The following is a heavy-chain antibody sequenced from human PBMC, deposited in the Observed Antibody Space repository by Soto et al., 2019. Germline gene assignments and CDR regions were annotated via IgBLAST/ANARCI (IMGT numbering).Heavy chain of an antibody. CDR1: GGSISSYY. CDR3: ARAKGFGELPTYYDGMDV. Sequence: SETLSLTCTVSGGSISSYYWSWIRQPPGEGLEWIGYIYYSGSTNYNPSLKSRVTISVDTSKNQFSLKLSSVTAADTAVYYCARAKGFGELPTYYDGMDVWGQGTTVTVSS. CDR2: IYYSGST. V-gene: IGHV4-59*01. D-gene: IGHD3-10*01. J-gene: IGHJ6*02.